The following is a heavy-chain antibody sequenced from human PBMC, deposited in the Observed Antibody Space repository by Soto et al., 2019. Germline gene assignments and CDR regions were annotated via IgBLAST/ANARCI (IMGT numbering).Heavy chain of an antibody. J-gene: IGHJ4*02. CDR1: GFTFSSYA. CDR2: ISGSGGST. CDR3: AKAGVVAAAVLYYFDY. D-gene: IGHD2-15*01. V-gene: IGHV3-23*01. Sequence: GGSLRLSCAASGFTFSSYAMSWVRQAPGKGLEWVSAISGSGGSTYYADSVKGRFTISRDNSKNTLYLQMNSLRAEDTAVYYCAKAGVVAAAVLYYFDYWGQGTLVTVSS.